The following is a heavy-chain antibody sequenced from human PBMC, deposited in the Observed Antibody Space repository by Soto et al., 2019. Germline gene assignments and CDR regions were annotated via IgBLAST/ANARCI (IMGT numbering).Heavy chain of an antibody. D-gene: IGHD6-19*01. CDR3: AKSGSSGWYGWFDP. J-gene: IGHJ5*02. CDR2: IYWNDDK. CDR1: GFSLSTSGAG. Sequence: SGPTPVNPTQTLTLTCIFSGFSLSTSGAGVGWIRQPPGKALEWLGFIYWNDDKRYSPSLKSRLTITKDTSKNQVVLTMTNMDPVDTATYYCAKSGSSGWYGWFDPWGQGTLVTVSS. V-gene: IGHV2-5*01.